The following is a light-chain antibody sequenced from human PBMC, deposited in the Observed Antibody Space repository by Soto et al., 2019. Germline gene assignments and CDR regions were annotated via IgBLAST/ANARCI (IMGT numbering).Light chain of an antibody. CDR2: GAS. J-gene: IGKJ1*01. V-gene: IGKV3-20*01. CDR1: QSLRSTS. Sequence: EIVLTQSPRTLSLSPGERATLSCRASQSLRSTSLAWYQQKPGQAPRLLIYGASSRATGFPDRFSGSGSGTDFTLTISRLEPEDFAVYYCQQYGSSQWTFGQGTKVDIK. CDR3: QQYGSSQWT.